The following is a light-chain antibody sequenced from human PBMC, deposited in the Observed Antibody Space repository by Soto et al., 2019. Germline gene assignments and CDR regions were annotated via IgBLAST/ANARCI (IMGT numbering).Light chain of an antibody. J-gene: IGLJ1*01. CDR3: SSYRVGGSDV. CDR1: SSDVGRHNA. Sequence: QSVLTQPASVSGSPGQSITISCSGTSSDVGRHNAVSWYQQHPGKVPQLMIYNVNIRPSGISDRFSASKSGNMASLTISGLQAEDEADYYCSSYRVGGSDVFGTGTKLTVL. V-gene: IGLV2-14*03. CDR2: NVN.